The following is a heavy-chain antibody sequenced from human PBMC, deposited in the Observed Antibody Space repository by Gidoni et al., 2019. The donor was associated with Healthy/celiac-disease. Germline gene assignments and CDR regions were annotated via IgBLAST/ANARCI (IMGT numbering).Heavy chain of an antibody. CDR3: ARADGDYRFDY. CDR1: GGSFSGYY. D-gene: IGHD4-17*01. J-gene: IGHJ4*02. Sequence: QVQLQQWGAGLLKPSETLSLTCAVYGGSFSGYYWSWIRQPPGKGLEWIGEINHSGITNYNPSLQSRVTISVDTSKNQFSLKLSSVTAADTAVYYCARADGDYRFDYWGQGTLVTVSS. V-gene: IGHV4-34*01. CDR2: INHSGIT.